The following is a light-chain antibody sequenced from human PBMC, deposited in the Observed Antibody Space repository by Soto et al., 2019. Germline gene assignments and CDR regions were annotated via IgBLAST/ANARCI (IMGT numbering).Light chain of an antibody. J-gene: IGLJ2*01. V-gene: IGLV2-23*01. CDR3: SSYAGAVV. CDR1: SSAVGSYNL. Sequence: QSALTQPASVSGSPGQSITISCTRTSSAVGSYNLVSWYQHHPGKAPKLMIYESSERPSGVSNRFSGAQSGNTASLTISGLQAEDEADYYCSSYAGAVVFGGGTKLTVL. CDR2: ESS.